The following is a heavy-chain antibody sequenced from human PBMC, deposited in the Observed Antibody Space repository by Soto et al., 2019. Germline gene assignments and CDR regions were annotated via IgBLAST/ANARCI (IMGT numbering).Heavy chain of an antibody. CDR1: GFTFSAYA. CDR2: ISGSGGHT. CDR3: AKEWAELGEAGEDV. V-gene: IGHV3-23*01. D-gene: IGHD3-16*01. Sequence: EVQLLESGGGLVQPGGSLRLSCTASGFTFSAYAMSWVRQAPGKGLEWVSGISGSGGHTNYADSVKGRFTISRDNSKNTLRRKMNGLRAEDTAVYYCAKEWAELGEAGEDVWGQGTTVTVSS. J-gene: IGHJ6*02.